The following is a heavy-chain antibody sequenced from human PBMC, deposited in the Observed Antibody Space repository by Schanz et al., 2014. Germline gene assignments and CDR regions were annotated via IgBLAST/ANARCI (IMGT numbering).Heavy chain of an antibody. CDR1: RFTFSSYA. D-gene: IGHD2-2*01. CDR3: ARSTSMYFLQ. J-gene: IGHJ1*01. CDR2: IDRDGSRT. V-gene: IGHV3-23*01. Sequence: EVQLLESGGGLVQPGGSLRLSCAASRFTFSSYAMSWVRQAPGKGLEWVSRIDRDGSRTNYADSVKGRFTISRDNAKNTLYLQMNSLRAEDTAVYYCARSTSMYFLQWGQGTLVTVSS.